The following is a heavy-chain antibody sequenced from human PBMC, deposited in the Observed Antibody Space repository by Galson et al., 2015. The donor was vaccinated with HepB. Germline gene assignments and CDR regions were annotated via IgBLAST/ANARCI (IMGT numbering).Heavy chain of an antibody. V-gene: IGHV4-4*01. CDR3: ARLPPPAEYYDYGMDL. CDR2: IHPSGTT. Sequence: QPPGKGLEWIGEIHPSGTTIYSPSLKSRLSISMDKSKNNFSLKLTSVTAADTAVYFCARLPPPAEYYDYGMDLWGQGTTVTVSS. D-gene: IGHD3-16*01. J-gene: IGHJ6*02.